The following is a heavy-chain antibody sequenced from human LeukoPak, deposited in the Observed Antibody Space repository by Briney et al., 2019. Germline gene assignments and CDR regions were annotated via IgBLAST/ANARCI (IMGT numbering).Heavy chain of an antibody. J-gene: IGHJ4*02. CDR1: GLIFSSYS. Sequence: GGSLRLSCAASGLIFSSYSMNWVRQAPGKGLEWVSSISRAGSYIYYADSVKGRFTISRDNAKNSLYLQMNGLRAEDTAVYYCARGLSYADYWGQGTLVTVSS. CDR2: ISRAGSYI. D-gene: IGHD5-18*01. CDR3: ARGLSYADY. V-gene: IGHV3-21*01.